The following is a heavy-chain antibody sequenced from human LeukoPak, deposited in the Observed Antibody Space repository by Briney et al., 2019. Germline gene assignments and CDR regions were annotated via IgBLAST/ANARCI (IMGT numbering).Heavy chain of an antibody. CDR1: GGSISSYY. CDR2: IYYSGST. V-gene: IGHV4-59*01. J-gene: IGHJ4*02. D-gene: IGHD6-19*01. Sequence: SETLSLTCTVSGGSISSYYWSWIRQPPGKGLEWIGYIYYSGSTNYNPPLKSRVTISVDTSKNQFSLKLSSVTAADTAVYYCARDSQTSSGWSFDYWGQGTLVTVSS. CDR3: ARDSQTSSGWSFDY.